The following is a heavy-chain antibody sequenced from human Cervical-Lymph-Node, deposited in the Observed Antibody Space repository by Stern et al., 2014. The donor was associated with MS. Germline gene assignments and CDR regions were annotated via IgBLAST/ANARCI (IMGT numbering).Heavy chain of an antibody. CDR2: ISSHSTYT. V-gene: IGHV3-11*06. Sequence: QMQLVQSGGGLVKPGGSLRLSCAASGFTFSDYYMSWIRQPPGKGLEWVSSISSHSTYTNHADSVMGRFTISRDNAKNSLYLQMNSLRAEDTAVYYCARDHRGWYYFDYWGQGALVTVSP. CDR1: GFTFSDYY. CDR3: ARDHRGWYYFDY. D-gene: IGHD6-19*01. J-gene: IGHJ4*02.